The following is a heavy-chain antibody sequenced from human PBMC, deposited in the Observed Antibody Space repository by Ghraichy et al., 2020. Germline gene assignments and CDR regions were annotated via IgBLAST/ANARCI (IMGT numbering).Heavy chain of an antibody. J-gene: IGHJ6*02. CDR1: GFSLSTSGMC. D-gene: IGHD3-10*01. V-gene: IGHV2-70*11. Sequence: SGPTLVKPTQTLTLTCTFSGFSLSTSGMCVSWIRQPPGKALEWLARIDWDDDKYYSTSLKTRLTISKDTSKNQVVLTMTNMYPVDTPTYYCARIRTTMVRGIKFYYYGMDVWGQGTTVTVSS. CDR3: ARIRTTMVRGIKFYYYGMDV. CDR2: IDWDDDK.